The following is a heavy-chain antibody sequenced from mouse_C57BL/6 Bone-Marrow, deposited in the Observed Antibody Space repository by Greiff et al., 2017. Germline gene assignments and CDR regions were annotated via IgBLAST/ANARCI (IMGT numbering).Heavy chain of an antibody. CDR3: ARNYYGSSWGDWYFDV. V-gene: IGHV1-81*01. D-gene: IGHD1-1*01. J-gene: IGHJ1*03. CDR2: IYPRSGNP. Sequence: QVQLQQSGAELARPGASVKLSCKASGYTFTSYGISWVKQRTGQGLEWIGEIYPRSGNPYYNEKFKGKDTLTADKSSSTAYMELRSLTSEDSAVYFCARNYYGSSWGDWYFDVWGTGTTVTVSS. CDR1: GYTFTSYG.